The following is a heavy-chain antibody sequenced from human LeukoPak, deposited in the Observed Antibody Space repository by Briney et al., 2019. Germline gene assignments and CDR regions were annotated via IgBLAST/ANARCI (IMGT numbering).Heavy chain of an antibody. CDR2: TSGSGGNS. V-gene: IGHV3-23*01. Sequence: GGSLRLSCAASGFTLRSYDMSWVRQAPGKGLEWVAATSGSGGNSYYADSVRGRFTISRDNSQNTLYLQMDSLRADDTALYYCAKEYSGYDFDYWGQGTLVTVSS. J-gene: IGHJ4*02. D-gene: IGHD5-12*01. CDR3: AKEYSGYDFDY. CDR1: GFTLRSYD.